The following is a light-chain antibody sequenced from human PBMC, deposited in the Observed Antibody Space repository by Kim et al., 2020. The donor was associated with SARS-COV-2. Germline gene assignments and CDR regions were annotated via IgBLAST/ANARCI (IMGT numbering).Light chain of an antibody. CDR1: NLGSKS. J-gene: IGLJ1*01. V-gene: IGLV3-21*04. Sequence: SYELTQPPSVSVAPGKTARITCGGTNLGSKSVNWYQRKPGQAPVLVIYSDTDRPSGIPERFSGSTSRNTATLTIRRVEAGDDVNYFCQVWDSSTDHVVFG. CDR3: QVWDSSTDHVV. CDR2: SDT.